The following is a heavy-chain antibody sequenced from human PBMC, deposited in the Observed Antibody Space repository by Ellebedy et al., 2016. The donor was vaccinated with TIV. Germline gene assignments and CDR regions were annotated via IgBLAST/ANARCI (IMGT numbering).Heavy chain of an antibody. CDR1: GFSFRDYA. V-gene: IGHV3-53*01. CDR2: IYSGGRT. J-gene: IGHJ5*02. D-gene: IGHD1-26*01. CDR3: STGSYFGRGA. Sequence: GGSLRLSXAASGFSFRDYAMCWVRQAPGKGLEWVSLIYSGGRTYYADSVKGRFTISRDNSKNTLYLQMNSLRAEDTAVYYCSTGSYFGRGAWGQGTLVTVSS.